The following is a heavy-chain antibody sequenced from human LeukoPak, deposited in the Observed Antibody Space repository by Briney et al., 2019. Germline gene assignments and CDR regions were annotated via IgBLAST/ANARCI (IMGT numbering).Heavy chain of an antibody. J-gene: IGHJ4*02. CDR1: GGSISSYY. D-gene: IGHD6-13*01. Sequence: SETLSLTCTVSGGSISSYYWSWIRQPPGKGLEWIGYIYYSGSTNYNPSLKSRVTISVDTSKNQFSLKLSSVTAADTPVCYCARARRIAAADYWGQGTLVTVSS. V-gene: IGHV4-59*01. CDR3: ARARRIAAADY. CDR2: IYYSGST.